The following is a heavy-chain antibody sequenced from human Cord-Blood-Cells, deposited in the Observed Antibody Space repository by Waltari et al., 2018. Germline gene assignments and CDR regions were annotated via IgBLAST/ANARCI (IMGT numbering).Heavy chain of an antibody. CDR3: AREGATYDDFWEDI. CDR1: GFTFSSYG. CDR2: RWYDGSNK. J-gene: IGHJ3*02. D-gene: IGHD3-3*01. V-gene: IGHV3-33*01. Sequence: QVQLVESGGGVVQPGRSLRPSCAASGFTFSSYGMHWVRQAPGKGRGWVAVRWYDGSNKYYGGAGKGGVTMSRDNCKNALYLQMSSRRAEDTGVYYCAREGATYDDFWEDIWGQGTMVTVS.